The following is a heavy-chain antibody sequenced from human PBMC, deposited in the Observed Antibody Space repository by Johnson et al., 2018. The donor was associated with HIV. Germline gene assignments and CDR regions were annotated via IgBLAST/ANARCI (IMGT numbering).Heavy chain of an antibody. CDR2: IWYDGSNK. Sequence: QVQLVESGGGVVQPGRSLRLSCAASGFTFSNYGMHWVRQTPGKGLEWVAVIWYDGSNKYYADSVKGRFTISRDNSKNTLYLQMGSLRAEDMAVYYCARPRTTVTQVDAFDIWGQGTMVTVSS. CDR3: ARPRTTVTQVDAFDI. J-gene: IGHJ3*02. CDR1: GFTFSNYG. V-gene: IGHV3-33*01. D-gene: IGHD4-17*01.